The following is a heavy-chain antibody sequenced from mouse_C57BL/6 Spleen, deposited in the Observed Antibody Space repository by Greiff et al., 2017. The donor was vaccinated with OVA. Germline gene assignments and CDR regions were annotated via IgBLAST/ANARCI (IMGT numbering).Heavy chain of an antibody. Sequence: EVHLVESGGGLVQPGGSLSLSCAASGFTFTDYYMSWVRQPPGKALEWLGFIRNKANGYTTEYSASVQGRFTISRDKSQSILYLQMIALRAEDSATYCCARYGWLLHTNYYAMDYWGQGTSVTVSS. CDR3: ARYGWLLHTNYYAMDY. CDR2: IRNKANGYTT. V-gene: IGHV7-3*01. D-gene: IGHD2-3*01. J-gene: IGHJ4*01. CDR1: GFTFTDYY.